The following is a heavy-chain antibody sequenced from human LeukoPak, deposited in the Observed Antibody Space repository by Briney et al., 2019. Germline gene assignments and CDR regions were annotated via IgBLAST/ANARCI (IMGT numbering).Heavy chain of an antibody. CDR1: GGSISSYY. CDR3: ARDRRRGIVAAGRGWFDP. D-gene: IGHD6-13*01. J-gene: IGHJ5*02. V-gene: IGHV4-59*01. CDR2: IYYSGST. Sequence: PSETLSLTCTVSGGSISSYYWSWIRQPPGKGLERIGYIYYSGSTNYNPSLKSRVTISVDTSKNQFSLKLSSVTAADTAVYYCARDRRRGIVAAGRGWFDPWGQGTLVTVSS.